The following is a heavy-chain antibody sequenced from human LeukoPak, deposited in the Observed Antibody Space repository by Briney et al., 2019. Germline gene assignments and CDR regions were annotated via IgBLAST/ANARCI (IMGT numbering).Heavy chain of an antibody. Sequence: GASVKVSCKASGYTFTGYYMHWVRQAPGQGLEWMGGIIPIFGTANYAQKFQGRVTITADESTSTAYMELSSLRSEDTAVYYCARGSPQYYYDSNGYCYWGQGTLVTVSS. CDR2: IIPIFGTA. V-gene: IGHV1-69*13. D-gene: IGHD3-22*01. CDR3: ARGSPQYYYDSNGYCY. CDR1: GYTFTGYY. J-gene: IGHJ4*02.